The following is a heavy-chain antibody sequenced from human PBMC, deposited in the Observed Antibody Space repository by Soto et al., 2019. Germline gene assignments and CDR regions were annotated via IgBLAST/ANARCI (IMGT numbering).Heavy chain of an antibody. D-gene: IGHD3-22*01. V-gene: IGHV3-23*01. CDR1: GFTFNSYA. J-gene: IGHJ3*01. Sequence: GGSLRLSCTASGFTFNSYAMSWVRQAPGKGLEWISVISTTGGGTYYADSVRGRFTISRDNSKNTLSLQMNSLRAEDTAIYYCAKDRGGLYIGSGYSDGLDVWGQGTMVTVSS. CDR3: AKDRGGLYIGSGYSDGLDV. CDR2: ISTTGGGT.